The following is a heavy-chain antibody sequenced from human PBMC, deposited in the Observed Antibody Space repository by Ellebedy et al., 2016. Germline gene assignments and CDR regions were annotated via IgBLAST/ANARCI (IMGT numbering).Heavy chain of an antibody. Sequence: GGSLRLSCAASGSTFSTYWMTWVRQAPGKGLEWVANIKQDGSEKYYVDSVKGRSTISRDNAKNSLYLQMNSLRAEDTALYYCARDSSPYSSGWLDAFDVWGQGTMVTVSS. J-gene: IGHJ3*01. D-gene: IGHD6-19*01. CDR2: IKQDGSEK. V-gene: IGHV3-7*01. CDR1: GSTFSTYW. CDR3: ARDSSPYSSGWLDAFDV.